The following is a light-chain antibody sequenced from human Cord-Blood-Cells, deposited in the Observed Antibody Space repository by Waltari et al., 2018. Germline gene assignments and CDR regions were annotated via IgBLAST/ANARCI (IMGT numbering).Light chain of an antibody. CDR3: QQYGSSPYT. CDR1: QSVSRSY. V-gene: IGKV3-20*01. J-gene: IGKJ2*01. Sequence: EILFTQSPGTLSLSPGERATRSCRASQSVSRSYLAWSQQKPGQAPRLLIYGASSRATGIPDRFSGSGSGTDFTLTISRLEPEDFAVYYCQQYGSSPYTFGQGTKLEIK. CDR2: GAS.